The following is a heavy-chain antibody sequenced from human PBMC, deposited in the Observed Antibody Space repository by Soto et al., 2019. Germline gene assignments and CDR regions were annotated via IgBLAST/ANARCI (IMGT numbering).Heavy chain of an antibody. D-gene: IGHD3-10*01. Sequence: VQLVESGGALVKSGGSLRLSCAASGFIFSDYYMSWVRQAPGKGLECLAYISGSGNTIYYADSVQARFTISRDNTKKSLYLQMAGLRAEDTALYYCATYTSPYTSGSFDHWGQGTLVTVSS. J-gene: IGHJ4*02. V-gene: IGHV3-11*01. CDR3: ATYTSPYTSGSFDH. CDR1: GFIFSDYY. CDR2: ISGSGNTI.